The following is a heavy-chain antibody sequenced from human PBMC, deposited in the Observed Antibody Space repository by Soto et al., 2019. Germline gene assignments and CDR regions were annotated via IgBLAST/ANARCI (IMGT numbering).Heavy chain of an antibody. D-gene: IGHD6-13*01. CDR3: ARVPDSSSTHYYFDY. J-gene: IGHJ4*02. V-gene: IGHV4-34*01. CDR1: GGSFSGYY. CDR2: INHSGST. Sequence: SETLSLTCAVYGGSFSGYYWSWIRQPPGKGLEWIGEINHSGSTNYNPSLKSRVTISVDTSKNQFSLKLSSVTAADTAVYYCARVPDSSSTHYYFDYWGQGTLVTVSS.